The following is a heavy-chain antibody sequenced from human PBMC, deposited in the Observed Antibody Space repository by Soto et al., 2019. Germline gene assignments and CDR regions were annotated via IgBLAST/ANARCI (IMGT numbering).Heavy chain of an antibody. CDR2: INPNSGGT. CDR3: AREVIYCSGRRCSDAIHI. CDR1: GYTFTGYY. D-gene: IGHD2-15*01. V-gene: IGHV1-2*02. J-gene: IGHJ3*02. Sequence: ASVKVSCKASGYTFTGYYMHWVRQAPGQGLEWMGWINPNSGGTNYAQKFQGRVTMTRDTSISTAYMELSRLRSDDTAVYYCAREVIYCSGRRCSDAIHIPGQATIVSVSS.